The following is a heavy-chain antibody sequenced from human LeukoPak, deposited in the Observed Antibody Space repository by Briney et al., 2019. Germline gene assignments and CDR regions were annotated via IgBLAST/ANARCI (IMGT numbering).Heavy chain of an antibody. D-gene: IGHD3-22*01. J-gene: IGHJ4*02. CDR3: ARGRGRYYDSSGYYVPGFHPLDY. CDR1: GGSISSSSYY. CDR2: IYYSGST. Sequence: PSETLSLTCTVSGGSISSSSYYWGWIRQPPGKGLEWIGSIYYSGSTYYNPSLKSRVTISVDTSKNQFSLKLSSVTAADTAVYYCARGRGRYYDSSGYYVPGFHPLDYWGQGTLVTVSS. V-gene: IGHV4-39*07.